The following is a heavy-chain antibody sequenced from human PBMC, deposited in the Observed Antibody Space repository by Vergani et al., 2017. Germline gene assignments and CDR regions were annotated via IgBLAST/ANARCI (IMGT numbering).Heavy chain of an antibody. CDR3: ARQKDYYMDV. CDR2: IYYSGTT. CDR1: GAYVGSGGYY. Sequence: QVQLQESGPGLVKASQTLSLTCSVSGAYVGSGGYYWTWVRQRPGMGLDWIGYIYYSGTTYSNPALESRLTISLDTSENHLSRKLTSVTDADTAVYYCARQKDYYMDVWGKGTTVTVS. V-gene: IGHV4-31*03. J-gene: IGHJ6*03.